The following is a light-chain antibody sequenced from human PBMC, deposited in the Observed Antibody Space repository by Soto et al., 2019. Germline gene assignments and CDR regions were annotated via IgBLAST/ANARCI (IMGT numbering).Light chain of an antibody. CDR3: SSYAGSNIDV. V-gene: IGLV2-8*01. CDR2: EVS. J-gene: IGLJ1*01. CDR1: SSDVGGYNY. Sequence: QSVLTQPPSASGSPGQSVTIYCTGTSSDVGGYNYVSWYQQHPGKAPKLMIYEVSKRPSGVPDRFSGSKSGNTASLTVSGLQAEDEADYYCSSYAGSNIDVFGTGTKVTVL.